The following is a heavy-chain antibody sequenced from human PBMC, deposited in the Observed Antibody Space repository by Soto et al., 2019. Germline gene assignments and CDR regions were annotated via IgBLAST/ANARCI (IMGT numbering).Heavy chain of an antibody. CDR1: GGSISSGGYY. V-gene: IGHV4-31*03. CDR3: AQTSGQQLVLKREGPPNWFDP. D-gene: IGHD6-13*01. Sequence: SETLSLTCTVSGGSISSGGYYWSWIRQHPGKGLEWIGYIYYSGSTYYNPSLKSRVTISVDTSKNQFSLKLSSVTAADTAVYYCAQTSGQQLVLKREGPPNWFDPWGQGTLVTVSS. CDR2: IYYSGST. J-gene: IGHJ5*02.